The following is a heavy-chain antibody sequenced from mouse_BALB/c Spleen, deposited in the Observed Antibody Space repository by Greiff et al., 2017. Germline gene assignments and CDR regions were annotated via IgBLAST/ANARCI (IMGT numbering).Heavy chain of an antibody. CDR1: GFNIKDTY. V-gene: IGHV14-3*02. D-gene: IGHD4-1*02. CDR2: IDPANGNT. J-gene: IGHJ3*01. Sequence: VQLQQSGAELVKPGASVKLSCTASGFNIKDTYMHWVKQRPEQGLEWIGRIDPANGNTKYDPKFQGKATITADTSSNTAYLQLSSLTSEDTAVYYCANWDGVADWGQGTLVTVSA. CDR3: ANWDGVAD.